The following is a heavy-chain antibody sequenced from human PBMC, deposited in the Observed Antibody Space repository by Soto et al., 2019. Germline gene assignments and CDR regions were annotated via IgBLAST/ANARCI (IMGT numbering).Heavy chain of an antibody. V-gene: IGHV3-30*18. CDR2: ISYDGSNE. J-gene: IGHJ4*02. D-gene: IGHD6-19*01. CDR1: GFTFSSYG. Sequence: QVQLVESGGGVVQPGRSLRLSCAASGFTFSSYGMHWVRQAPGKGLEWVAIISYDGSNEYYADSVKGRFTISRDNSKNTCYCHMNSLKLKETARYSGAKNDQHWLTGPTFFAYWGQGPLVTDSS. CDR3: AKNDQHWLTGPTFFAY.